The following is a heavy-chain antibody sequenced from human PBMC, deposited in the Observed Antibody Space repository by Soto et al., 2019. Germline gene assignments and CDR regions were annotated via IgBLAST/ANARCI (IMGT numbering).Heavy chain of an antibody. Sequence: PVGSLRLSCAASGFTFSGSAMHWVRQASGKGLEWVGRIRSKANSYATAYAASVKGRFTISRDDSKNTAYLQMNSLKTEDTAVYYCTRHRVLAYCGGDCSSGDWYFDLWGRGTLVTVPQ. V-gene: IGHV3-73*01. CDR1: GFTFSGSA. J-gene: IGHJ2*01. CDR2: IRSKANSYAT. CDR3: TRHRVLAYCGGDCSSGDWYFDL. D-gene: IGHD2-21*02.